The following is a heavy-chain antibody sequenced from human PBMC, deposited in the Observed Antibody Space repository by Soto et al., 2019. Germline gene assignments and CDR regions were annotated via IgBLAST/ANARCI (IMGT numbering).Heavy chain of an antibody. D-gene: IGHD3-22*01. J-gene: IGHJ4*02. CDR3: ARDQPQSYYDSSGYFDY. V-gene: IGHV1-18*01. CDR2: ISAYNGNT. CDR1: GYTFTSYG. Sequence: QVQLVQSGAEVKKPGASVKVSCKASGYTFTSYGISWVRQAPGQGIEWMGWISAYNGNTNYAQKLQGRVTMTTDTSTSTAYMELRSLRSDDTAVYYCARDQPQSYYDSSGYFDYCGQGTRVTVSS.